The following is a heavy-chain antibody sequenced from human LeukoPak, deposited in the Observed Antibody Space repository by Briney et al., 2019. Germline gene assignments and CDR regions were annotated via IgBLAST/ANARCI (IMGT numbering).Heavy chain of an antibody. CDR1: GFNFASYA. Sequence: PGGFLRLSCEVSGFNFASYAMNWVRQAPGKGLEWVSAISGSGDSTYYADSMKGRVIISRDSSKNMLYLQMNSLRAEDTAVYYCAKGMIRGVLIVNFDYWGQGTLVTVSS. CDR3: AKGMIRGVLIVNFDY. V-gene: IGHV3-23*01. J-gene: IGHJ4*02. D-gene: IGHD3-10*01. CDR2: ISGSGDST.